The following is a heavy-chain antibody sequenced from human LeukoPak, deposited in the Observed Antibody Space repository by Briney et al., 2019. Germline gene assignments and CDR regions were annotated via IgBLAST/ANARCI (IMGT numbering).Heavy chain of an antibody. J-gene: IGHJ4*02. Sequence: GGSLRLSCAASGFTFSSYGVHWVRQAPGKGLEWVAVISYDGSNKYYADSVKGRFTISRDNSKNTLYLQMNSLRAEDTAVYYCARGRYNWNYDTFVDYFDYWGQGTLVTVSS. CDR1: GFTFSSYG. D-gene: IGHD1-7*01. V-gene: IGHV3-30*03. CDR3: ARGRYNWNYDTFVDYFDY. CDR2: ISYDGSNK.